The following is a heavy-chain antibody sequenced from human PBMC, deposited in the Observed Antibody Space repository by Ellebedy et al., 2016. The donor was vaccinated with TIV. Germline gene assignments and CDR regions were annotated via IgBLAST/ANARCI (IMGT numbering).Heavy chain of an antibody. J-gene: IGHJ4*02. CDR3: AKDPTTGYDRYYFDY. Sequence: GGSLRLXXAASGFSFSNHGMHWVRQAPGKGLEWVSLISYDGSIKDYAESVKGRFTVSKDRSKKTMFLQMNSLRAEDTAVYYCAKDPTTGYDRYYFDYWGRGTLVTVSS. CDR2: ISYDGSIK. V-gene: IGHV3-30*18. CDR1: GFSFSNHG. D-gene: IGHD5-12*01.